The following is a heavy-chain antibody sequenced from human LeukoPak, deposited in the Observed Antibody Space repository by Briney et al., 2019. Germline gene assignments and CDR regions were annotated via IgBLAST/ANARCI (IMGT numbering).Heavy chain of an antibody. Sequence: GGSLGLSCAASGFTFSSYAMSWVRQAPGKGLEWVSAISGSGGSTYYADSVKGRFTISRDNSKNTLYLQMNSLRAEDTAVYYCAKDLSMGNQQLAIGYYFDYWGQGTLVTVSS. J-gene: IGHJ4*02. CDR1: GFTFSSYA. V-gene: IGHV3-23*01. CDR3: AKDLSMGNQQLAIGYYFDY. CDR2: ISGSGGST. D-gene: IGHD6-13*01.